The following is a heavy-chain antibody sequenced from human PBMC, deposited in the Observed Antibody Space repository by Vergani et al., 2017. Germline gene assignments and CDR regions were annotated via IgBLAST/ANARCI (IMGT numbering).Heavy chain of an antibody. Sequence: QVQLQQWGAGLLKPSETLSLTCAVYGGSFSGYYWSWIRQPPGKGLEWIGEINHSGSTNYNPSLKSRVTISVDTSKNQFSLKLSSVTAADTAVYYCARDGQFNFDYWGQGTLVTVSS. CDR2: INHSGST. CDR3: ARDGQFNFDY. D-gene: IGHD4-17*01. V-gene: IGHV4-34*01. J-gene: IGHJ4*02. CDR1: GGSFSGYY.